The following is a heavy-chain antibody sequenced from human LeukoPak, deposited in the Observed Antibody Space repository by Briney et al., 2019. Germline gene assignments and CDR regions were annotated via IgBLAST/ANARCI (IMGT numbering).Heavy chain of an antibody. CDR2: IYYSGST. CDR3: AMGLYYYYYMDV. D-gene: IGHD4/OR15-4a*01. CDR1: GGSISSYY. V-gene: IGHV4-59*01. J-gene: IGHJ6*03. Sequence: SETLSLTCTVSGGSISSYYWSWIRQPPGRGLEWIGYIYYSGSTNYNPSLKSRVTISVDTSKNQFSLKLSSVTAADTAVYYCAMGLYYYYYMDVWGKGTTVTVSS.